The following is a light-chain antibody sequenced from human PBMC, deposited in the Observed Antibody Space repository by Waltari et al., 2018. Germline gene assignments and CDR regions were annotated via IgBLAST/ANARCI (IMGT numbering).Light chain of an antibody. V-gene: IGKV1-5*03. J-gene: IGKJ1*01. CDR1: QKINTW. CDR2: KAS. CDR3: LQYNREPRT. Sequence: DIQMTQSPSTLSASVGDRVTITCRASQKINTWLAWHQQKPGKAPKLLIYKASSLESGVHSTTPDSGSGPHYTLTISSTPPDDFATYYCLQYNREPRTSGQGTKVEVK.